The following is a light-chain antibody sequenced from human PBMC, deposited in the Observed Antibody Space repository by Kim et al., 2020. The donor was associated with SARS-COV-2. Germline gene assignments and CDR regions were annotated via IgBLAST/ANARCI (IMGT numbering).Light chain of an antibody. CDR1: QCVSSY. CDR2: GAS. CDR3: QQYNNWPPCT. Sequence: PPGERATLSFLASQCVSSYIAWYQQEPGQAPRLLIYGASTRATGMPARFSGSGSGSEFTLTFSSLQSEDFAVYYCQQYNNWPPCTFGQGTKVDIK. J-gene: IGKJ1*01. V-gene: IGKV3-15*01.